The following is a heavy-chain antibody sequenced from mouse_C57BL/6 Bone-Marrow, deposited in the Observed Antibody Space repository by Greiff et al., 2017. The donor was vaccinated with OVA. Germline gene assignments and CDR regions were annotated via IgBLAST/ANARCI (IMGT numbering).Heavy chain of an antibody. D-gene: IGHD3-1*01. Sequence: QVQLQQSGPELVKPGASVKISCKASGYAFSSSWMNWVKQRPGKGLEWIGRIYPGDGDTNYNGKFKGKATLTADKSSSTAYMQLSSLTSEDSAVYFCARSRAKYVRFAYWGQGTLVTVSA. J-gene: IGHJ3*01. CDR1: GYAFSSSW. CDR3: ARSRAKYVRFAY. V-gene: IGHV1-82*01. CDR2: IYPGDGDT.